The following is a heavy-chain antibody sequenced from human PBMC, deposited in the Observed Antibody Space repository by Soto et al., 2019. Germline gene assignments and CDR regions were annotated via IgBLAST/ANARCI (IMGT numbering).Heavy chain of an antibody. CDR2: IYTSGST. CDR1: GGSISSYY. J-gene: IGHJ3*02. CDR3: ARDTPLGHCTNGVCYEGAFDI. V-gene: IGHV4-4*07. D-gene: IGHD2-8*01. Sequence: KPSETLSLTCTVSGGSISSYYWSWIRQPAGKGLEWIGRIYTSGSTNYNPSLKSRVAMSVDTSKNQFSLKLSSVTAADTAVYYCARDTPLGHCTNGVCYEGAFDIWGQGTMVTVSS.